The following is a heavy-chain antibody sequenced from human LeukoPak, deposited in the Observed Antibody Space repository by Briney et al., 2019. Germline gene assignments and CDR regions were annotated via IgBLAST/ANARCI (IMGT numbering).Heavy chain of an antibody. CDR1: GFTFSSYA. CDR2: ISHDGSDK. J-gene: IGHJ1*01. CDR3: AGSPKYSSSWFEYFQH. Sequence: GRSMRLSWAASGFTFSSYAMHWVRQAPGKVLEWVAAISHDGSDKYHADSVKGRFTISRDNSKNTVYLQMNSLRAEDTAVYFCAGSPKYSSSWFEYFQHWGQGTLVSVSS. D-gene: IGHD6-13*01. V-gene: IGHV3-30*01.